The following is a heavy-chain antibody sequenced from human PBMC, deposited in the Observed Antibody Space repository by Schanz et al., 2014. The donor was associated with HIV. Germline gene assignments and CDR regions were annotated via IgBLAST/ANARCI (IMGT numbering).Heavy chain of an antibody. J-gene: IGHJ4*02. V-gene: IGHV1-46*01. CDR3: ARAPYTSGWYGVDY. CDR2: INPIGGIT. D-gene: IGHD6-19*01. CDR1: GYTFTDHY. Sequence: QVQLVQSGPEVKKPGASVKVSCKASGYTFTDHYIHWMRQAPGQGLEWMAIINPIGGITSYAQKYQGRITVTRDTSTTTFYMEVSSLRSDDTAVYYCARAPYTSGWYGVDYWGQGTLVTVSS.